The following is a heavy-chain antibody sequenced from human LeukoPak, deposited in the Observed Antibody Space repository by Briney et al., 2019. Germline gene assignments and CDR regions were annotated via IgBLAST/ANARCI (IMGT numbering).Heavy chain of an antibody. Sequence: SETLSLTCTVSGGSISSYYWSWIRQPPGKGPEWIGYIYYSGSTNYNPSLKSRVTISVDTSKNQFSLKLSSVTAADTAVYYCARRHYDSSGYYRDAFDIWGQGTMVTVSS. CDR3: ARRHYDSSGYYRDAFDI. J-gene: IGHJ3*02. D-gene: IGHD3-22*01. CDR2: IYYSGST. V-gene: IGHV4-59*01. CDR1: GGSISSYY.